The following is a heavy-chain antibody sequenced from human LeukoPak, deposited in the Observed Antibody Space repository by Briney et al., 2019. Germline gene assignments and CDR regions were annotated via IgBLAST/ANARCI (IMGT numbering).Heavy chain of an antibody. CDR1: GFTFISYA. CDR3: AKESPVFDY. J-gene: IGHJ4*02. Sequence: PGGSLRLSCAASGFTFISYAMSWVRQAPGKGLEWVSVISGSGGSTHYADSAKGRFTISRDNSKNTLYLQMSSLRAEDTVVYYCAKESPVFDYWGQGTLVTVSS. CDR2: ISGSGGST. V-gene: IGHV3-23*01.